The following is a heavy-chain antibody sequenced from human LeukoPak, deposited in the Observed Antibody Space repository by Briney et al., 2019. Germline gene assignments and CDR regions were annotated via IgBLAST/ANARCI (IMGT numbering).Heavy chain of an antibody. J-gene: IGHJ4*02. CDR3: AKSRDGGYVRSAGFDS. CDR1: GFTFSSYA. CDR2: FSGSGGST. D-gene: IGHD5-12*01. V-gene: IGHV3-23*01. Sequence: GGSLRLSCAASGFTFSSYAMSWVRQAPGKGLECISGFSGSGGSTYYADSVKGRFTISRDNSKNTLYLQMNSLRAEDTAVYYCAKSRDGGYVRSAGFDSWGQGTLVTVSS.